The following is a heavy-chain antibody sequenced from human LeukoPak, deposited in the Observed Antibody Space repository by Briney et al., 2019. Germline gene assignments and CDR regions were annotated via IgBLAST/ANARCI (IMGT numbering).Heavy chain of an antibody. CDR3: ARQGGLWLRAPFDY. V-gene: IGHV4-39*01. D-gene: IGHD5-18*01. Sequence: PSETLSLTCTVSGGSISTSSYYWGWIRQPPGKGLEWIGSMYYSGSTYYNPSLQSRVTISVDTSKNQFSLRLTSVTAADTAVYYCARQGGLWLRAPFDYWGQGTPVTVSS. J-gene: IGHJ4*02. CDR1: GGSISTSSYY. CDR2: MYYSGST.